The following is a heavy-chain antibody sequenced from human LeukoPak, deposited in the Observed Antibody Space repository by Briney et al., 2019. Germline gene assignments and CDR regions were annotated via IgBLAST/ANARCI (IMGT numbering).Heavy chain of an antibody. J-gene: IGHJ3*01. Sequence: GGSLRLSCAASGFTFSNAWMNWVRQAPGKGLEWVGRIKSKSDGGTVEYAAPVEGRFTISRHDLRNMLFLQMNSLNTEDTAVYYCTSELRSLEWLLSSYALDVWGQGTMVTVS. CDR2: IKSKSDGGTV. D-gene: IGHD3-3*01. V-gene: IGHV3-15*07. CDR3: TSELRSLEWLLSSYALDV. CDR1: GFTFSNAW.